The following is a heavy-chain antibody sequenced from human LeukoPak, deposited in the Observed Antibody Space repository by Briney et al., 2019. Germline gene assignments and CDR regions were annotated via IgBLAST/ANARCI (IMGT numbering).Heavy chain of an antibody. CDR2: IYYSGST. CDR3: ARGPPYYYGSGSYSSRWFDP. CDR1: GGSISSGDYY. D-gene: IGHD3-10*01. J-gene: IGHJ5*02. Sequence: SETLSLTCTVSGGSISSGDYYWSWIRQPPGKGLEWIGYIYYSGSTNYNPSLKSRVTISVDTSKNQFSLKLSSVTAADTAVYYCARGPPYYYGSGSYSSRWFDPWGQGTLVTVSS. V-gene: IGHV4-30-4*01.